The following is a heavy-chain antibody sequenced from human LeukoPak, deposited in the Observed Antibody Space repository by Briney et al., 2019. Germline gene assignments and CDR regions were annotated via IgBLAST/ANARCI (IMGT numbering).Heavy chain of an antibody. D-gene: IGHD1-1*01. CDR3: ASEDGIGRSFDY. V-gene: IGHV1-18*01. J-gene: IGHJ4*02. CDR1: GYTFTSYG. CDR2: ISAYNGNT. Sequence: ASVEVSCKASGYTFTSYGISWVRQAPGQGLEWMGWISAYNGNTNYAQKLQGRVTMTTDTSTSTAYMELRSLRSDATAVYYCASEDGIGRSFDYWGQGTLVTVSS.